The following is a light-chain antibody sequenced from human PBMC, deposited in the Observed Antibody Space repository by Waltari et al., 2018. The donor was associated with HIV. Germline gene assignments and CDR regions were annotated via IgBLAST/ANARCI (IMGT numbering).Light chain of an antibody. CDR2: SDI. CDR3: QSYDSSLRASV. CDR1: RSTIGAGLL. Sequence: QSALTQPPSVSGAPGQRVTISCTGNRSTIGAGLLVPWYQPLPGTAPKLLVYSDINRPSGVPDRFSGSKSGTSASLVITGLQAEDEADYYCQSYDSSLRASVFGGGTKLTVL. J-gene: IGLJ2*01. V-gene: IGLV1-40*01.